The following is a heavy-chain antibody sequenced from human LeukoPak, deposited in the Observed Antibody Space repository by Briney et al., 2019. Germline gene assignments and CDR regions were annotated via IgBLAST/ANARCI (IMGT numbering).Heavy chain of an antibody. CDR2: IYPGDSDT. D-gene: IGHD2-15*01. CDR1: GYSFTNYW. V-gene: IGHV5-51*01. J-gene: IGHJ5*02. CDR3: ARRRGDIFVVGNWFDP. Sequence: GGSLRLSCKGSGYSFTNYWIAWVPQMPGKGLEWMGIIYPGDSDTRYSPSFQGQVTISADKSISTAYLQWSSLKASDTAMYYCARRRGDIFVVGNWFDPWGQGTLVTVTS.